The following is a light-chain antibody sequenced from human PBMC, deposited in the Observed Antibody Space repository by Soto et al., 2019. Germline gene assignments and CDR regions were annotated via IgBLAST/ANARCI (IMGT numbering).Light chain of an antibody. Sequence: EIVLTQSPATLSVSPGERATLSCRASQSVSSNLAWYQQKPGQAPRLLIYGTSTRATGIPARFSGSGSGTDFTLTISRLESEDFAVYYCQQYGISPFTFGGGTKVDIK. CDR2: GTS. J-gene: IGKJ4*01. CDR3: QQYGISPFT. V-gene: IGKV3-15*01. CDR1: QSVSSN.